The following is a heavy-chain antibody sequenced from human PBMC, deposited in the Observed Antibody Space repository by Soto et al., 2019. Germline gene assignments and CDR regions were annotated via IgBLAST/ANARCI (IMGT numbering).Heavy chain of an antibody. CDR1: GYTFTSYG. J-gene: IGHJ6*02. V-gene: IGHV1-18*01. D-gene: IGHD1-26*01. CDR2: ISAYNGNT. Sequence: GASVKVSCKASGYTFTSYGISWVRQAPGQGLEWMGWISAYNGNTNYAQKLQGRVTMTTDTSTSTAYMELRSLRSDDTAVYYCARWVLDPTNYYYYYGMDVWGQGTTVTVSS. CDR3: ARWVLDPTNYYYYYGMDV.